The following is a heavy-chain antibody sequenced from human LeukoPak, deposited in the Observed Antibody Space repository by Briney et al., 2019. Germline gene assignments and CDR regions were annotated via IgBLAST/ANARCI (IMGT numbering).Heavy chain of an antibody. J-gene: IGHJ4*02. CDR3: GRALEDSSGWYGEDFDF. V-gene: IGHV3-30*02. CDR2: IRYGGSDK. CDR1: GFTFSTYG. Sequence: TGGSLRLSCAASGFTFSTYGMHWVRQAPGRGLEWVAFIRYGGSDKYYADSVKGRFTISRDNSKNTLFLQMNSLRAEDTAVYYRGRALEDSSGWYGEDFDFWGQGTLVTVSS. D-gene: IGHD6-19*01.